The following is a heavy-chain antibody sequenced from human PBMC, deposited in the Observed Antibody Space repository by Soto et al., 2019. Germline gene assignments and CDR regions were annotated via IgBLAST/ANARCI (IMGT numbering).Heavy chain of an antibody. V-gene: IGHV3-23*01. CDR1: GFTFSSYA. CDR3: AKRSPYYFDY. Sequence: GGSLRLSCAASGFTFSSYAMSWVRQAPGEGLEWVSTINSAGSTFYADSVKGRFTISRGNSKNTLYLQMNNLRAEDTAVYYCAKRSPYYFDYWGQGTLVTVSS. CDR2: INSAGST. J-gene: IGHJ4*02.